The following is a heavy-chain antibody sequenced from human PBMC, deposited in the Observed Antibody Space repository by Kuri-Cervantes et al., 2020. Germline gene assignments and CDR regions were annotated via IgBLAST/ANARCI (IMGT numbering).Heavy chain of an antibody. CDR1: GFTVSSYW. Sequence: GWSLRPSCAASGFTVSSYWMTWVRQAPGKGLEWVANIKEDGSEKYSVDSVKGRFTISRDNAKNSLYLQMNSLRAEDTAVYDCVRDRVSSLDYWGQGTLVTVSS. CDR2: IKEDGSEK. D-gene: IGHD6-6*01. CDR3: VRDRVSSLDY. J-gene: IGHJ4*02. V-gene: IGHV3-7*04.